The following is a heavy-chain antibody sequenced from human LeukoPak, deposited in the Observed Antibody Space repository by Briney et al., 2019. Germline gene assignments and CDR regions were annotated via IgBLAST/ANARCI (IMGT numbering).Heavy chain of an antibody. D-gene: IGHD1-1*01. J-gene: IGHJ4*02. V-gene: IGHV3-23*01. CDR3: TKVSTTGVGGRGYFDQ. CDR1: GFTFTSYA. Sequence: GGSLRLSCAASGFTFTSYAMSWVRLPPGKGLEWVSFITDTSVGDSTYYADSVRGRFTISRDSSKSTLYLQMNSLRAEDTAVYYCTKVSTTGVGGRGYFDQWGQGTQVTVSS. CDR2: ITDTSVGDST.